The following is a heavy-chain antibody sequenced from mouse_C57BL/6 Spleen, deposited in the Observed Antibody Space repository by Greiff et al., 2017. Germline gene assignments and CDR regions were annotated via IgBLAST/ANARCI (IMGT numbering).Heavy chain of an antibody. V-gene: IGHV1-50*01. D-gene: IGHD1-1*01. Sequence: VQLQQPGAELVKPGASVKLSCKASGYTFTSYWMQWVKQRPGQGLEWIGEIDPSDSYTTYNQKFKGKATLTVDTSSSTAYMQLSSLTSEDSAVYYCARGSSYYYAMDYWGQGTSVTVSS. CDR2: IDPSDSYT. CDR3: ARGSSYYYAMDY. J-gene: IGHJ4*01. CDR1: GYTFTSYW.